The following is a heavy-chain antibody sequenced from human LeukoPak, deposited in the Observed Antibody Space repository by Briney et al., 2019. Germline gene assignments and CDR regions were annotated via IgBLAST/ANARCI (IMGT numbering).Heavy chain of an antibody. Sequence: GESLKISCKGSGYSFTSYWIAWVRQMPGKGLEWMGIIYPGDSDTRYRPSFQGQVTISADKSISTAYLQWSSLKASDTAMYYCARRVMGGSGSYFYYFDYWGQGTLVTVSS. CDR3: ARRVMGGSGSYFYYFDY. V-gene: IGHV5-51*01. D-gene: IGHD3-10*01. CDR2: IYPGDSDT. J-gene: IGHJ4*02. CDR1: GYSFTSYW.